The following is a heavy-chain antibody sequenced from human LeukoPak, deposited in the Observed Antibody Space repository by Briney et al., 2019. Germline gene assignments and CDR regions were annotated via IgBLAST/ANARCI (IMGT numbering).Heavy chain of an antibody. CDR2: INHSGST. V-gene: IGHV4-34*01. Sequence: SETLSLTCAVYGGSFSGYYWSWIRQPPGKGLEWIGEINHSGSTNYNPSLKGRVTISVDTSKNQFSLKLSSVTAADTAVYYCARGHKTPVYYYYMDVWGKGTTVTVSS. J-gene: IGHJ6*03. CDR3: ARGHKTPVYYYYMDV. CDR1: GGSFSGYY.